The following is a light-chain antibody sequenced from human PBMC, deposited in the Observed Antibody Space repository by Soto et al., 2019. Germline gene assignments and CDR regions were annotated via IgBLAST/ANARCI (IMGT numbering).Light chain of an antibody. V-gene: IGKV1-39*01. CDR2: AAS. CDR3: QQSYSSPHMYT. CDR1: QSISNS. Sequence: DIQMTQSPSSLSASVGDRVTITCRASQSISNSLNWYQQKPGKAPDLLIYAASNLQSGVPSRFSGSGSGTDFTLTISSLQPEDVATDYCQQSYSSPHMYTFGQGTKLEIK. J-gene: IGKJ2*01.